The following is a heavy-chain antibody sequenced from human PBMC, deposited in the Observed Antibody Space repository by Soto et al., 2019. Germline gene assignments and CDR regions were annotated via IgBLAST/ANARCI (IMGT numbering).Heavy chain of an antibody. J-gene: IGHJ5*02. CDR1: GFTFSDYY. CDR3: ARVETLLYYLGTRHNWFDP. V-gene: IGHV3-11*01. D-gene: IGHD2-8*01. CDR2: ISSSGSTI. Sequence: GGSLRLSCAASGFTFSDYYMSWIRQAPGKGLEWVSYISSSGSTIYYADSVKGRFTISRDNAKNSLYLQMNSLRAEDTAVYYCARVETLLYYLGTRHNWFDPWGQGTLVTVSS.